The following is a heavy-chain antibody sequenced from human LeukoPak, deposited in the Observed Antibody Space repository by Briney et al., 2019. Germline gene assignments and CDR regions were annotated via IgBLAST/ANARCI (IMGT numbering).Heavy chain of an antibody. CDR3: VRIHCSGGSCLDY. CDR1: GFTFSSHW. J-gene: IGHJ4*02. CDR2: IDTDGTGT. Sequence: PGGSLRLSCAASGFTFSSHWMHWVRQAPGKGPVWVSRIDTDGTGTTYADSVKGRFTISRDNAKNTLYLQMNSLRVEDTAVYYCVRIHCSGGSCLDYWGQGTLVTVSS. V-gene: IGHV3-74*01. D-gene: IGHD2-15*01.